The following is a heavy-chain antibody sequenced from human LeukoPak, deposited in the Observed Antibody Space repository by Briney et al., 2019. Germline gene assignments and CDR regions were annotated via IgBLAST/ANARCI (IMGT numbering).Heavy chain of an antibody. CDR1: GGSFSGYY. D-gene: IGHD6-13*01. J-gene: IGHJ5*02. CDR3: ARGRYSSSWYYAGNWFDP. V-gene: IGHV4-59*12. CDR2: IYYSGST. Sequence: SETLSLTCAVYGGSFSGYYWSWIRQPPGKGLEWIGYIYYSGSTNYNPSLKSRVTISVDTSKNQFSLKLSSVTAADTAVYYCARGRYSSSWYYAGNWFDPWGQGTLVTVSS.